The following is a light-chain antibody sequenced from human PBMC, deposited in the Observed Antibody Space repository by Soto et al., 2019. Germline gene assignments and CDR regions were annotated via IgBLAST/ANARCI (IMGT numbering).Light chain of an antibody. J-gene: IGLJ3*02. V-gene: IGLV1-40*01. CDR3: QSYDSSLSALV. CDR2: TNS. CDR1: SSNIGAGYD. Sequence: QSVSTQPPSVSGAPGQGVTISCAGTSSNIGAGYDVHWYQQVPGTAPKLLIYTNSNRPSGVPDRFSGSKSGTSASLAITGLQAADEADYYCQSYDSSLSALVFGGGTQLTVL.